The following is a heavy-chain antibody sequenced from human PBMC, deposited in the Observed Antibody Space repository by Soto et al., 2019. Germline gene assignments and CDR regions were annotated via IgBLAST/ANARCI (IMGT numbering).Heavy chain of an antibody. CDR1: GGSISSYY. V-gene: IGHV4-59*01. J-gene: IGHJ4*02. D-gene: IGHD4-17*01. CDR2: IYYSGST. CDR3: ARIDYGDYYFDY. Sequence: PWETLSLTCTVSGGSISSYYWSWIRQPPGKGLEWIGYIYYSGSTNYNPSLKSRVTISVDTSKNQFSLKLSSVTAADTAVYYCARIDYGDYYFDYWGQGTLVTVSS.